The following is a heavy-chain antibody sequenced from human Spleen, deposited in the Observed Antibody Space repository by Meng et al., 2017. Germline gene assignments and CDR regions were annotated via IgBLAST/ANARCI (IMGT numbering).Heavy chain of an antibody. V-gene: IGHV7-4-1*02. Sequence: QVQLVQSGAEVKKPGASVKVSCKASGYTFTSYDINWVRQATGQGLEWMGWINTNTGNPTYAQGFTGRFVFSLDTSVSTAYLQISSLKAEDTAVYYCARDSPQQLEIDWGQGTLVTVSS. CDR1: GYTFTSYD. CDR2: INTNTGNP. J-gene: IGHJ4*02. D-gene: IGHD6-6*01. CDR3: ARDSPQQLEID.